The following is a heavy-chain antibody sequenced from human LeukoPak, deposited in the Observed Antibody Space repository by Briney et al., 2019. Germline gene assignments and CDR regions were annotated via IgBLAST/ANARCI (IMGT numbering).Heavy chain of an antibody. D-gene: IGHD3-3*01. V-gene: IGHV1-24*01. CDR3: ATETFWSGYYR. Sequence: ASVKVSCKLSGYSLTKLSMHWVRQAPGKGLEWMGGFDPEEGETIYAQKFQGRVTMTEDTSTDTAYMELSSLRSEDTAVYYCATETFWSGYYRWGQGTLVTVSS. CDR2: FDPEEGET. CDR1: GYSLTKLS. J-gene: IGHJ5*02.